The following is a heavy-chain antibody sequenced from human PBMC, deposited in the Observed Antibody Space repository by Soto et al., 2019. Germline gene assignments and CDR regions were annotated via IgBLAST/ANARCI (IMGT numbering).Heavy chain of an antibody. D-gene: IGHD3-22*01. Sequence: QVQLVQSGAEVKKPGASVKVSCKASGYTFTSYAMHWVRQAPGQRLEWMGWINAGNGNTKYSQKFQGRVTITRDTYASTAYMELSSVRSEDTAVYYCARDLRLLRGYYFGFWGQGTLVTGSS. CDR1: GYTFTSYA. J-gene: IGHJ4*02. CDR2: INAGNGNT. CDR3: ARDLRLLRGYYFGF. V-gene: IGHV1-3*01.